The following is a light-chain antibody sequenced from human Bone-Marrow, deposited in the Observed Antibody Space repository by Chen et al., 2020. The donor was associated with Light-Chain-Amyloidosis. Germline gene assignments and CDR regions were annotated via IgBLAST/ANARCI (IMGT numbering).Light chain of an antibody. Sequence: DIVLTQTPRSLPVTPGEPASISCRSSQSLQHRNGYTYLGWYLQKPGQSPQLLIYLVSNRASGVPDRFSGSGSGTDFTLKIRRVEPEDVGVYYCMQTVQSTWTFGQGTKVEIK. J-gene: IGKJ1*01. V-gene: IGKV2-28*01. CDR2: LVS. CDR1: QSLQHRNGYTY. CDR3: MQTVQSTWT.